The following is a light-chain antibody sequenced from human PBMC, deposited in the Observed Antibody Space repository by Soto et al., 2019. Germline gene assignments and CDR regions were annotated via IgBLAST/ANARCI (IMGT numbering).Light chain of an antibody. Sequence: EVVMTQFPATLSVSPGGIATLSCRASQSISSNLAWYQQKPGQAPRLLSYGASTRATGIPARFSGSGSGTEFTLTNSSLQSEDFAVYYCQQYNDWTLTFGGGTKVEIK. V-gene: IGKV3-15*01. CDR1: QSISSN. CDR3: QQYNDWTLT. CDR2: GAS. J-gene: IGKJ4*01.